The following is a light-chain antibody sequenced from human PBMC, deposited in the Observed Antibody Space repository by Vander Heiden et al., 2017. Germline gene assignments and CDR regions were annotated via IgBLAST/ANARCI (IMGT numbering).Light chain of an antibody. CDR3: QVWDSETDHVV. CDR2: DDT. J-gene: IGLJ2*01. CDR1: NIVTKS. V-gene: IGLV3-21*02. Sequence: SFVLAQPPSVSVAPGQTARLICGGTNIVTKSVHWYQQRPGQSPVQVIYDDTDRASGVPERFAGSKSAYTATLTISSVDAGDEADYFCQVWDSETDHVVFGGGTKLTVL.